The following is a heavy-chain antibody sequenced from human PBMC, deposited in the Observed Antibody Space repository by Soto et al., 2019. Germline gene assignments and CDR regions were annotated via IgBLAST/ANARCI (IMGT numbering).Heavy chain of an antibody. J-gene: IGHJ4*02. CDR2: ISYTGST. CDR3: ARALYDYSDFFFDY. CDR1: GASMSSGDYY. V-gene: IGHV4-30-4*01. D-gene: IGHD4-17*01. Sequence: SETLSLTCTVSGASMSSGDYYWIWIRQPPGKGLECIGYISYTGSTYYNPSLKSRVTMPVDTSKNQFSLELISVTAADTAVYYCARALYDYSDFFFDYWGQGTLVIVSS.